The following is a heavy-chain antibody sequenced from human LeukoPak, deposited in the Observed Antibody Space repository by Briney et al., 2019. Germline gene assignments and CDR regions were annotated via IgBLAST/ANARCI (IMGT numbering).Heavy chain of an antibody. V-gene: IGHV4-34*01. CDR1: GGSFSGYY. J-gene: IGHJ4*02. CDR3: ARGPPRYYYYSSGYHGEYYFDY. Sequence: ETLSLTCAVYGGSFSGYYWSWIRQPPGKGLEWIGEINHSGSTNYNPSLKSRVTISVDTSKNQFSLKLSSVTAADTAVYYCARGPPRYYYYSSGYHGEYYFDYWGQGTLVTVSS. D-gene: IGHD3-22*01. CDR2: INHSGST.